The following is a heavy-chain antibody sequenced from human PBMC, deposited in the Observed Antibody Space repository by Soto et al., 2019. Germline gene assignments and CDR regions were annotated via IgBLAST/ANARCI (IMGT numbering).Heavy chain of an antibody. J-gene: IGHJ5*02. Sequence: QVQLVESGGGVVQPGRSLRLSCAASGFTFSSYAMHWVRQAPGKGLEWVAVISYDGSNKYYADSVKGRFTISRDNSKNTLYLQMNSLRAEDTAVYYCVRVNGSSGWYGWFDPWGQGTLVTVSS. CDR1: GFTFSSYA. V-gene: IGHV3-30-3*01. CDR3: VRVNGSSGWYGWFDP. D-gene: IGHD3-22*01. CDR2: ISYDGSNK.